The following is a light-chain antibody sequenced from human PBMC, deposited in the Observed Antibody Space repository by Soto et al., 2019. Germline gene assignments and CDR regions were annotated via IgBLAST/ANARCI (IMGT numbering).Light chain of an antibody. V-gene: IGKV1-5*03. CDR2: KAS. Sequence: DIQMTQSPSTLSASVGDRVTITCRASRSASYWLAWYQQRPGEAPRMLISKASTLESGVPSRFNGSGSGTHFTLTITSLQPDDSATYYCQQYNSYSATFGQGTKVEIK. CDR3: QQYNSYSAT. CDR1: RSASYW. J-gene: IGKJ1*01.